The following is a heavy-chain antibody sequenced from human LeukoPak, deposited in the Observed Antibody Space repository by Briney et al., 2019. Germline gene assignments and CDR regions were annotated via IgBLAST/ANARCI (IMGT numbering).Heavy chain of an antibody. V-gene: IGHV3-21*01. Sequence: GGSLRLSCAASGFTVSSYSMNLVRQAAGKGLEWVSSMSSSSSYIYYADSVKGRFTISRDNAKNSLYLQMNSLRAEDTAVYYCAREEHHCSSTSCYGPNFDYWGQGTLVTVSS. CDR2: MSSSSSYI. J-gene: IGHJ4*02. CDR1: GFTVSSYS. CDR3: AREEHHCSSTSCYGPNFDY. D-gene: IGHD2-2*01.